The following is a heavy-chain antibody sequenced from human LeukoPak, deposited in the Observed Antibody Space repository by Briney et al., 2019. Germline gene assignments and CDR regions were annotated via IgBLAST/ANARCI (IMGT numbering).Heavy chain of an antibody. CDR3: TRDPSNTSGCRQYFDF. CDR1: GYAFTSHS. V-gene: IGHV1-18*01. CDR2: ISCYNGDT. J-gene: IGHJ2*01. Sequence: ASVKVSCKASGYAFTSHSITWVRQAPGQGLEWMGWISCYNGDTKYAQNFQGRATMTTDSSTNTAYLELRSLTSDDTALYYCTRDPSNTSGCRQYFDFWGRGTLITVSS. D-gene: IGHD6-19*01.